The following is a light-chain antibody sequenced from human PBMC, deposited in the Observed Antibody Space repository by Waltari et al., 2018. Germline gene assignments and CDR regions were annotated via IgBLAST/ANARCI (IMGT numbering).Light chain of an antibody. CDR2: EAN. V-gene: IGLV2-23*01. CDR1: SSDVGRYNL. J-gene: IGLJ1*01. Sequence: QSALPPPASVYGTPGQSVTISCTGTSSDVGRYNLVSWYQHHPGKAPKLMIYEANKRPSGVSNRFSGSKSGITASLTISGLQAEDEADYYCCSYAGTITPYVFGSGTMVTVL. CDR3: CSYAGTITPYV.